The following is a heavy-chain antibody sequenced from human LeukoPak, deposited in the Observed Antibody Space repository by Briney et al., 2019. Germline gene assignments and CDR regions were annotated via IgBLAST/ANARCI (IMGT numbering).Heavy chain of an antibody. D-gene: IGHD6-19*01. CDR3: ATKQWLAPPPDS. J-gene: IGHJ4*02. CDR2: INTDGTVT. Sequence: GGPLRLSCAASGFTFSKYWMLWVRQAPGRGLESVSRINTDGTVTTYADSVKGRFTVSRDNADNTMFLQMNSVRDEDTAVYYCATKQWLAPPPDSWGQGTPVTVSS. V-gene: IGHV3-74*01. CDR1: GFTFSKYW.